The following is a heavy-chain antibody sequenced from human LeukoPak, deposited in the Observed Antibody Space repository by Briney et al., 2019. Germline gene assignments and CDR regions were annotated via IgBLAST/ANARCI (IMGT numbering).Heavy chain of an antibody. CDR1: GGSINNYY. CDR3: ARDPNWNYVAFDI. V-gene: IGHV4-59*01. D-gene: IGHD1-7*01. CDR2: IYYSGST. Sequence: SETLSLTCTVSGGSINNYYWSWIRQPPGKGLEWIGYIYYSGSTNYNPSLKSRVTISVDTSKNQFSLKLSSVTAADTAVYYCARDPNWNYVAFDIWGQGAMVTVSS. J-gene: IGHJ3*02.